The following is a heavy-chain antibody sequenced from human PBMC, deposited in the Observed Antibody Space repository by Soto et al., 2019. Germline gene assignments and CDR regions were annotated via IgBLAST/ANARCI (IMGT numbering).Heavy chain of an antibody. D-gene: IGHD2-21*01. J-gene: IGHJ4*02. CDR1: GGTFSSYT. CDR3: ARDPSAGDSAGY. CDR2: IIPILGIA. Sequence: QVQLVQSGAEVKKPGSSVKVSCKASGGTFSSYTISWVRQAPGQGLEWMGRIIPILGIANYAQKFQGRVTITADKSTRPAYMELSSLRSEDTAVYYCARDPSAGDSAGYWGQGTLVTVSS. V-gene: IGHV1-69*08.